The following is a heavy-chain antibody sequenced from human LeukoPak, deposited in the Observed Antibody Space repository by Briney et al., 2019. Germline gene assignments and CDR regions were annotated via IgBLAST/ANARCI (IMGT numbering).Heavy chain of an antibody. D-gene: IGHD6-19*01. CDR3: ARILDSAWGELGY. J-gene: IGHJ4*02. CDR1: GFSISSYG. V-gene: IGHV3-30*02. Sequence: QPGGSLRLSCAGSGFSISSYGMHWVRQAPGKGLEWMAFIRSDGSNKYYADSVKGRFTISRDNSKNTLYLQMNSLRAEDTAVYYCARILDSAWGELGYWGQGTLVTVSS. CDR2: IRSDGSNK.